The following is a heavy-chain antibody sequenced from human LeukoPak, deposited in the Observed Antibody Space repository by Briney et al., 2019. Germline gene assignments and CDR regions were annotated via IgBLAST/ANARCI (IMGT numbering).Heavy chain of an antibody. CDR1: GDSISSGDYY. D-gene: IGHD3-22*01. J-gene: IGHJ3*02. V-gene: IGHV4-61*02. CDR3: ARGPYSYDSSGAFDI. Sequence: SQTLSLTCTVSGDSISSGDYYWSWIRQSAGKGLEWIGRISSSGSTNYNPSLKSRVTISVDTSKNQFSLKLSSVTAADTAVYFCARGPYSYDSSGAFDIWGQGTMVTVSS. CDR2: ISSSGST.